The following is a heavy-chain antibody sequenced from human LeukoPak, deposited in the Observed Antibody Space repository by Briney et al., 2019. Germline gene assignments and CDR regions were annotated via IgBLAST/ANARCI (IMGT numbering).Heavy chain of an antibody. CDR3: ARDLGQWIRAFDI. CDR2: ISSSSSYI. Sequence: PGGSLRLSCAASGFTFSSYWMSWVRQAPGKGLEWVSSISSSSSYIYYADSVKGRFTISRDNAKNSLYLQMNSLRAEDTAVYYCARDLGQWIRAFDIWGQGAMVTVSS. CDR1: GFTFSSYW. V-gene: IGHV3-21*01. D-gene: IGHD5-18*01. J-gene: IGHJ3*02.